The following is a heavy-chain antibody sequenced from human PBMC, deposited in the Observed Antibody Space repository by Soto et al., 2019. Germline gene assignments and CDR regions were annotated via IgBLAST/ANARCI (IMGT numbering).Heavy chain of an antibody. Sequence: PSETLSLTCTVSGGSLNDYYWTWIQQPPGKRLEWIGYIFYSGNTYYNPSVKSRVTVSLDTPKNQFSLKLTSVTAADTAVYYCARLRHSGTHDSWGQGTLVTVS. CDR2: IFYSGNT. D-gene: IGHD3-10*01. CDR1: GGSLNDYY. J-gene: IGHJ5*01. V-gene: IGHV4-59*08. CDR3: ARLRHSGTHDS.